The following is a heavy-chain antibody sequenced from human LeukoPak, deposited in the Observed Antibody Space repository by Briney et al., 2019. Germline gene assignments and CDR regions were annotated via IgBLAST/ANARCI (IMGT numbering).Heavy chain of an antibody. CDR3: GGGYYSGYDLHYYYGMDV. J-gene: IGHJ6*02. V-gene: IGHV3-23*01. Sequence: GGSLRLSCTASGFTFGDYAMSWVRQAPGKGLEWVSAISGSGGSTYYADSVKGRFTISRDNSKNTLYLQMNRLRAEDTAVYYCGGGYYSGYDLHYYYGMDVWGQGTTVTVSS. D-gene: IGHD5-12*01. CDR1: GFTFGDYA. CDR2: ISGSGGST.